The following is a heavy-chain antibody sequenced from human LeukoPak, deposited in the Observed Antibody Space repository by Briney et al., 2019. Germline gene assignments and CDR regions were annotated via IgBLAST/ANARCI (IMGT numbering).Heavy chain of an antibody. CDR3: AKTPEVYSYRYFDL. CDR1: GFTFSGYA. Sequence: PGGSLRLSCAASGFTFSGYALSWVRQAPGKGLEWVSAISGSGGSTYYADSVKGRFTISRDNSKNTLYLQMNSLRAEDTAVYYCAKTPEVYSYRYFDLWGRGTLVTVSS. V-gene: IGHV3-23*01. J-gene: IGHJ2*01. D-gene: IGHD4-11*01. CDR2: ISGSGGST.